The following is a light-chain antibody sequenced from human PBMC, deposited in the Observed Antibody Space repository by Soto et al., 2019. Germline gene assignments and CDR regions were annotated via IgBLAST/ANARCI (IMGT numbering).Light chain of an antibody. J-gene: IGKJ1*01. CDR3: QHYNSYSEA. CDR2: KAS. V-gene: IGKV1-5*03. Sequence: IHVTHCPSTLSGSVGDRVTITCRASQTISSWLAWYQQKPGKAPKLLIYKASTLKSGVPSRFSGSGSGTEFTLTISSLQPDDFATYYCQHYNSYSEAFGQGTKVDIK. CDR1: QTISSW.